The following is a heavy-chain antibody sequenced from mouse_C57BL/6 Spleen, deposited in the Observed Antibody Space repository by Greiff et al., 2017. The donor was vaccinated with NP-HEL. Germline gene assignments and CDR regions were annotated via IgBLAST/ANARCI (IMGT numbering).Heavy chain of an antibody. J-gene: IGHJ3*01. V-gene: IGHV1-85*01. CDR2: IYPRDGST. CDR3: GYDYDGEGFAY. Sequence: VQLQESGPELVKPGASVKLSCKASGYTFTSYDINWVKQRPGQGLEWIGWIYPRDGSTKYNEKFKGKATLTVDTSSSTAYMELHSLTSEDSAVYFCGYDYDGEGFAYWGQGTLVTVSA. CDR1: GYTFTSYD. D-gene: IGHD2-4*01.